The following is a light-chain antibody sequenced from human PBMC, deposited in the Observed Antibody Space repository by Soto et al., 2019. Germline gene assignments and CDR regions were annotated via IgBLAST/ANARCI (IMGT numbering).Light chain of an antibody. V-gene: IGLV2-14*01. Sequence: QSALTQPASVSGSPGQSITISCTGTSSDVGGYNFVSWYQHHPGKAPKLIIYEVSNRPSGVSNRFSDSKSGNTASLTIFGLQAEDEADYYCSSYTNSSTLVLFGGGTKLTVL. CDR3: SSYTNSSTLVL. CDR2: EVS. J-gene: IGLJ2*01. CDR1: SSDVGGYNF.